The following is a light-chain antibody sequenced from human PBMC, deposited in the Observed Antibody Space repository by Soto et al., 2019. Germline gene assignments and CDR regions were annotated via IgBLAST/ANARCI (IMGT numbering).Light chain of an antibody. CDR1: TSDVGGYNL. CDR3: CSYASSSSYV. Sequence: QSVLTQPASVSGSPGQSITISCSGTTSDVGGYNLVSWYQQHTAKAPKLLIYEGTQRPSGVSSRFSGSKSGNTASLTISGLQAEDEADCYCCSYASSSSYVFGTGTKVTVL. CDR2: EGT. J-gene: IGLJ1*01. V-gene: IGLV2-23*01.